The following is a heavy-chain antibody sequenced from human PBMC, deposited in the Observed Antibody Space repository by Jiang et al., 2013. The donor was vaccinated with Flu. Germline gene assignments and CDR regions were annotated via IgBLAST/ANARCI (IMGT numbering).Heavy chain of an antibody. CDR1: GGTFSSYA. CDR3: ASPRRGYQLLEPYYYGMDV. D-gene: IGHD2-2*01. Sequence: QSGAEVKKPGSSVKVSCKASGGTFSSYAISWVRQAPGQGLEWMGRIIPILGIANYAQKFQGRVTITADKSTSTAYMELSSLRSEDTAVYYCASPRRGYQLLEPYYYGMDVWGQGTTVTVSS. V-gene: IGHV1-69*02. CDR2: IIPILGIA. J-gene: IGHJ6*02.